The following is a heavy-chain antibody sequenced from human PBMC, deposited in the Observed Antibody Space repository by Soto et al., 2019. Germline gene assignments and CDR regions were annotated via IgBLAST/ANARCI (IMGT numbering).Heavy chain of an antibody. CDR3: ARGASPLIDY. V-gene: IGHV1-3*01. CDR1: GYTFTSYA. CDR2: INAGNGNT. J-gene: IGHJ4*02. Sequence: QVQLVQSGAEVKKPGASVKVSCKASGYTFTSYAMHWVRQAPGQRLEWMGWINAGNGNTKYSQKFQGRVTITRDTTARTADMELSSLRSEDTAVYYCARGASPLIDYWGQGTLVTVSS. D-gene: IGHD1-26*01.